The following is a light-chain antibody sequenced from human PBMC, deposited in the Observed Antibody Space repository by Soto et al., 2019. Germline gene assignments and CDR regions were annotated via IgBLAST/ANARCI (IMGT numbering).Light chain of an antibody. Sequence: QSALTQPASVSGSPGQSITISCTGTSSDVGGYNYVSWYQQHPGKAPKLMIYDVSNRPSGVSNRFSGSKSGNTASLTISGLQAEDEADYYCSSYTSSRTRVFGTGTELTVL. J-gene: IGLJ1*01. CDR1: SSDVGGYNY. CDR3: SSYTSSRTRV. V-gene: IGLV2-14*01. CDR2: DVS.